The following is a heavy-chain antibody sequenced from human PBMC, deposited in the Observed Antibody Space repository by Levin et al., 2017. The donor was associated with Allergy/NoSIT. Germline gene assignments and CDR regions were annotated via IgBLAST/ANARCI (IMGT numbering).Heavy chain of an antibody. CDR3: AGGKYSSSSFDY. J-gene: IGHJ4*02. V-gene: IGHV3-30*04. Sequence: GGSLRLSCAASGFTFSSYAMHWVRQAPGKGLDWVAVISYGGSDKFYADSVKGRFTISRDTSKNTLFLQMNSLRVEDTAVYYCAGGKYSSSSFDYWGQGTLVTVSS. CDR2: ISYGGSDK. CDR1: GFTFSSYA. D-gene: IGHD6-6*01.